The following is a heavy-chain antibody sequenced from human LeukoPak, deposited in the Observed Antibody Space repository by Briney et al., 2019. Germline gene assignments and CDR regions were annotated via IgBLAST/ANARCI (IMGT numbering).Heavy chain of an antibody. CDR3: ARSRTGDSYNICFDH. J-gene: IGHJ4*02. CDR2: ISGSGGGT. D-gene: IGHD5-24*01. Sequence: GGTLRLSCAASGFAFSTDAMSSGPHSPGKGLGWVSVISGSGGGTHYEDSVQGRFTISRDNSKNMLYLQMDTLRADDTAVYFCARSRTGDSYNICFDHWGQGTLVTVSS. CDR1: GFAFSTDA. V-gene: IGHV3-23*01.